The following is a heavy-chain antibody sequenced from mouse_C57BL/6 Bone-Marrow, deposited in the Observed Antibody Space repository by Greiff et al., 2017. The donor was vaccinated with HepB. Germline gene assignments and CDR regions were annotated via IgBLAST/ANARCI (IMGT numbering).Heavy chain of an antibody. J-gene: IGHJ2*01. CDR3: ARGLSYYFDY. CDR1: GYSITSGYY. V-gene: IGHV3-6*01. Sequence: DVKLQESGPGLVKPSQSLSLTCSVTGYSITSGYYWNWIRQFPGNKLEWMGYISYDGSNNYNPSLKNRISITRDTSKNQFFLKLNSVTTEDTATYYCARGLSYYFDYWGQGTTLTVSS. CDR2: ISYDGSN.